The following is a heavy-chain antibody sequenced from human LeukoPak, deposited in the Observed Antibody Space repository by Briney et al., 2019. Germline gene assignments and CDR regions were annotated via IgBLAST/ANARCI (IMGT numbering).Heavy chain of an antibody. J-gene: IGHJ6*03. Sequence: SETLSLTCTVSGGSITNYYWSWIRQPPGKGLEWIGYIYYSGSTNYNPSLKSRVTISIDTSKNQFSLKLSSVTAADTAVYYCARGSYGSGSYYNASYYYYYYYMDVWGKGTTVTVSS. D-gene: IGHD3-10*01. CDR2: IYYSGST. CDR3: ARGSYGSGSYYNASYYYYYYYMDV. V-gene: IGHV4-59*01. CDR1: GGSITNYY.